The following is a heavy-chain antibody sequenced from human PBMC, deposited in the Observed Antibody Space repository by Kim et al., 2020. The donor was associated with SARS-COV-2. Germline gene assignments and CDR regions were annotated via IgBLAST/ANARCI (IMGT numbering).Heavy chain of an antibody. J-gene: IGHJ5*02. CDR3: ARGVEMATNWFDP. D-gene: IGHD2-15*01. Sequence: AQKFQGRVTMTRNTAISTAYMELSSLRSEDTAVYYCARGVEMATNWFDPWGQGTLVTVSS. V-gene: IGHV1-8*01.